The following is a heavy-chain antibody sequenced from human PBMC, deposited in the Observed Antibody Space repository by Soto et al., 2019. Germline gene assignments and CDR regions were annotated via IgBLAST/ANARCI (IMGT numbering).Heavy chain of an antibody. J-gene: IGHJ4*02. Sequence: SETLSLTCTVSGGSISSSSYYWGWIRQPPGKGLEWIGFIYFSGSTYYNPSLKSRVTISVATSKNQFSLKLTSVTAADTAVYYCARHMDTTGNEAFDSWGQGALVTVS. D-gene: IGHD1-1*01. CDR2: IYFSGST. CDR1: GGSISSSSYY. CDR3: ARHMDTTGNEAFDS. V-gene: IGHV4-39*01.